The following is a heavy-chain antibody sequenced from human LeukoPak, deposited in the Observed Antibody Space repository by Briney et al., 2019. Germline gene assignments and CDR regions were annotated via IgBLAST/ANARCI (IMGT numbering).Heavy chain of an antibody. CDR1: GGSFSGYY. CDR2: INHSGST. J-gene: IGHJ4*02. D-gene: IGHD3-10*01. CDR3: ARDAIGSGSTDS. Sequence: SETLSLTCAVYGGSFSGYYWSWIRQPPGKGLEWIGEINHSGSTNYNPSLKSRVTISVDTSKNQFSLKLSSVTAADTAVYYCARDAIGSGSTDSWGQGTLVTVSS. V-gene: IGHV4-34*01.